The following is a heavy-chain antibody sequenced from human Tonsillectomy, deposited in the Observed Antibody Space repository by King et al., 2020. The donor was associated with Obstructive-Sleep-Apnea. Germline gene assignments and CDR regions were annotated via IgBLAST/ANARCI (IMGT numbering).Heavy chain of an antibody. CDR2: MYYSGTA. CDR1: GGSISSGAYY. D-gene: IGHD4-17*01. CDR3: ARSRHDYGDFWFDP. V-gene: IGHV4-31*03. J-gene: IGHJ5*02. Sequence: VQLQESGPGLVKPPQTLSLTCTVSGGSISSGAYYWSWIRQHPGKGLEWIGHMYYSGTASYNPSLKSRVTISIDTSKNQFSLKLRSMTAADTAVYYCARSRHDYGDFWFDPWGQGTLVTVSS.